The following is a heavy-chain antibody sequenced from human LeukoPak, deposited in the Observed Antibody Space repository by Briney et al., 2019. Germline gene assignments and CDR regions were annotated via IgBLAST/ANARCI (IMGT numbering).Heavy chain of an antibody. D-gene: IGHD3-22*01. CDR3: ARRYYYDTTTHHPLDC. Sequence: GGSLRLSCAASEFTFSSYSMSWVRQAPGMGLEWVSSISSSSSYIYYADSVKGRFTISRDNAKNSLYLQMNSLRAEDTAVYYCARRYYYDTTTHHPLDCWGQGTLVTVSS. CDR2: ISSSSSYI. CDR1: EFTFSSYS. J-gene: IGHJ4*02. V-gene: IGHV3-21*01.